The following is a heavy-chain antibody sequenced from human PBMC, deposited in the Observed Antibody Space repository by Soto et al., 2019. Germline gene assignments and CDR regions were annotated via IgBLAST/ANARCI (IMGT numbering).Heavy chain of an antibody. CDR1: GYSFNTYW. Sequence: GESLKISCKASGYSFNTYWIGWVRQLPGKGLEWMGIIYPDDSDTRYSPSFQGQVTISADKSISTAYLKWSSLKASDTAMYYCARHVIAVAVPLVYWGHGTLVTVSS. J-gene: IGHJ4*01. V-gene: IGHV5-51*01. D-gene: IGHD6-19*01. CDR2: IYPDDSDT. CDR3: ARHVIAVAVPLVY.